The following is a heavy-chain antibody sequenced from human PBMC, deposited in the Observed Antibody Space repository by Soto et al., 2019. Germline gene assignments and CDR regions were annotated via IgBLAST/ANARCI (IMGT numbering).Heavy chain of an antibody. CDR2: ISGGSSVT. Sequence: LRLSCTASGFTFSDYAMTWVRQAPGKGLEWVSTISGGSSVTYYGDSVKGRFTISRDNAKKTLFLQLNRLSAEDTATYYCAKVLSKNYYYPFDFWGQGTQVTVSS. CDR1: GFTFSDYA. D-gene: IGHD3-10*01. J-gene: IGHJ4*02. V-gene: IGHV3-23*01. CDR3: AKVLSKNYYYPFDF.